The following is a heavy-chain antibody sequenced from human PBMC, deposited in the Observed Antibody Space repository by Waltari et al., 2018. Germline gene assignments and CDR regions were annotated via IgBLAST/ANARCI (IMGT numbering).Heavy chain of an antibody. CDR2: INADGSAT. D-gene: IGHD3-3*01. Sequence: EVQLVESGGGLVQPGGSLILSCAASGFTFSAYRMHWVRQAPGKGLVWVSLINADGSATLYADSVKGRFTMSRDNAKDTLYLQMNSLRGEDTAVYYCAIQISGVVFWGQGTLVTVSS. CDR3: AIQISGVVF. CDR1: GFTFSAYR. J-gene: IGHJ4*02. V-gene: IGHV3-74*01.